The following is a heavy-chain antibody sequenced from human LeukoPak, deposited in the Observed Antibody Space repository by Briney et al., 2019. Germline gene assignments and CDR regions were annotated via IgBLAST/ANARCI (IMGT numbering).Heavy chain of an antibody. CDR2: IRYDGSNK. Sequence: PGGSLRLSCAASGFTFSSYSMNWVRQAPGKGLEWVAFIRYDGSNKYYADSVKGRFTISRDNSKNTLYLQMNSLRAEDTAVYYCASRSSTNFDYWGQGTLVTVSS. D-gene: IGHD2-2*01. J-gene: IGHJ4*02. CDR3: ASRSSTNFDY. V-gene: IGHV3-30*02. CDR1: GFTFSSYS.